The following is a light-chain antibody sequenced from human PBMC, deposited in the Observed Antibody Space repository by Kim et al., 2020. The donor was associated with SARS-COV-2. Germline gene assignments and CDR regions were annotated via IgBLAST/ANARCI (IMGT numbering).Light chain of an antibody. CDR2: DVT. Sequence: QSITTSCTETSSDVGGYKYVSWYQQHPGKAPKLMIYDVTNRPSGVSNRFSGSKSGNTASLTISGLQAEDEADYYCSSYTSSSTTYVFGTGTKVTVL. V-gene: IGLV2-14*03. CDR1: SSDVGGYKY. CDR3: SSYTSSSTTYV. J-gene: IGLJ1*01.